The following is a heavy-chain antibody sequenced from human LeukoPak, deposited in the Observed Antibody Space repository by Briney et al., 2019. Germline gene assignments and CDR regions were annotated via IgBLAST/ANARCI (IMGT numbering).Heavy chain of an antibody. Sequence: SETLSLTCTVSGGSISNSYWSWIRQPPGKGLEWIGYIYSSGSTNYNPSLKSRVTISVDTSKNQFSLKLSSVTSADTAVYYCARVRDSAFDIWGQGTMVTVSS. J-gene: IGHJ3*02. D-gene: IGHD2-15*01. CDR2: IYSSGST. CDR3: ARVRDSAFDI. CDR1: GGSISNSY. V-gene: IGHV4-59*01.